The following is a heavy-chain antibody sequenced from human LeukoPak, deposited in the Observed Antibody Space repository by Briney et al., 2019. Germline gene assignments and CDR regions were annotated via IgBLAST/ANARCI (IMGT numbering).Heavy chain of an antibody. CDR1: GYTFTSYG. J-gene: IGHJ5*02. D-gene: IGHD3-10*01. CDR2: ISAYNGNT. Sequence: ASVKVSCKASGYTFTSYGISWVRQAPGQGLEWMGWISAYNGNTSYAQKLQGRVTMTTDTSTSTAYMELRSLRSDDTAVYYCARCRRTMVRGVIGWFDPWGQGTLVTVSS. CDR3: ARCRRTMVRGVIGWFDP. V-gene: IGHV1-18*01.